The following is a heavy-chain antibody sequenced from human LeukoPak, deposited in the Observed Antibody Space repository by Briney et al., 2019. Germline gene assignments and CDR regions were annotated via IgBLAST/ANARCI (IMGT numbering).Heavy chain of an antibody. V-gene: IGHV1-2*06. Sequence: ASVTVSCTASGYTLTAYYLHWVRQAPGQGLDGMGRIDPYSGGTTYAQNFQGRCNMTRDTSIGTAYMELSSLRSDDTAVYYCARPYSESSGLYVDAFDIWGQGTMVTVSS. CDR3: ARPYSESSGLYVDAFDI. CDR1: GYTLTAYY. CDR2: IDPYSGGT. D-gene: IGHD3-22*01. J-gene: IGHJ3*02.